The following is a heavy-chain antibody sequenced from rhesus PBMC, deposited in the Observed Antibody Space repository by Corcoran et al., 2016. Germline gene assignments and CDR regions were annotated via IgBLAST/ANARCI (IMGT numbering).Heavy chain of an antibody. Sequence: QLQLQESGPGLVTPSETLSLTCAVSGGSISGYWWSWIRQPPGQGLVWIGRIDSSGSTDYNPSLKSRVTISRDTSKNQFSLKLSSVTAADTAVYYCARDDDRRYNIWTGYYAQGFDYWGQGVLVTVSS. CDR1: GGSISGYW. V-gene: IGHV4-160*01. D-gene: IGHD3-3*01. J-gene: IGHJ4*01. CDR3: ARDDDRRYNIWTGYYAQGFDY. CDR2: IDSSGST.